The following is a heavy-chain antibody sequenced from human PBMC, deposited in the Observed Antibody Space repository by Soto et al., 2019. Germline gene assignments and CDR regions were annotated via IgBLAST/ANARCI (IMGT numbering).Heavy chain of an antibody. D-gene: IGHD2-15*01. Sequence: QVQLVESGGGVVQPGRSLRLSCAASGFTFSSYAMHWVRQAPGKGLEWVAVISYDGSNKYYADSVKGRFTISRDNSKNTLYLQMNSLRAEDTAVYYCAREYCSGGSCADYWGQGTLVTVSS. V-gene: IGHV3-30-3*01. CDR1: GFTFSSYA. CDR3: AREYCSGGSCADY. J-gene: IGHJ4*02. CDR2: ISYDGSNK.